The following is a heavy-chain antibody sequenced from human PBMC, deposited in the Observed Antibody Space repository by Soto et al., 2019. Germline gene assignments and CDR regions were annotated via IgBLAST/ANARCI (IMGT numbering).Heavy chain of an antibody. Sequence: GGSLRLSCAASGLTFSKYWMTWVRQAPGKGLEWVANIKHDGSEQYYVGSVKGRFAISRDNAKNSLFLQMNSLRAEDTAVYYCAYVTGSQGYHGLDVWGQGTTVIVSS. J-gene: IGHJ6*02. D-gene: IGHD2-21*02. CDR3: AYVTGSQGYHGLDV. CDR1: GLTFSKYW. V-gene: IGHV3-7*03. CDR2: IKHDGSEQ.